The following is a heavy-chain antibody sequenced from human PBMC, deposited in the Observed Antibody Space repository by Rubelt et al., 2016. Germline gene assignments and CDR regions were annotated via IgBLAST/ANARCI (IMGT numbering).Heavy chain of an antibody. J-gene: IGHJ4*02. Sequence: EVQLVESGGGLVQPGGSLRLSCAASGFTFSTYNMDWVRQAPGKGLEWVSSIGSRGSYIYYADSVKGRFTISRDNSKNTLYRQVNRRRPEDTAVYYCARDGPGITVAGYFDFWGQGILVTVSS. CDR3: ARDGPGITVAGYFDF. D-gene: IGHD6-19*01. CDR2: IGSRGSYI. V-gene: IGHV3-21*01. CDR1: GFTFSTYN.